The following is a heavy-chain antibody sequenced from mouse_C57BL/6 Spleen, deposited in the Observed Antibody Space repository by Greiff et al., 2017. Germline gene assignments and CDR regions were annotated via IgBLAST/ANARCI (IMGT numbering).Heavy chain of an antibody. CDR2: IDPSDSET. D-gene: IGHD2-1*01. J-gene: IGHJ1*03. CDR3: ARGSIYYGNYGDWYFDV. V-gene: IGHV1-52*01. CDR1: GYTFTSYW. Sequence: QVQLQQSGAELVRPGSSVKLSCKASGYTFTSYWMHWVKQRPIQGLEWIGNIDPSDSETHYNQKFKDKATLTVDKSSSTAYMQLSSLTSEDSAVYYCARGSIYYGNYGDWYFDVWGTGTTVTVSS.